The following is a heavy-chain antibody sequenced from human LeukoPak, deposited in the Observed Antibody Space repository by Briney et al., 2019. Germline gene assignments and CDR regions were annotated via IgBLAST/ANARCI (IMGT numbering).Heavy chain of an antibody. V-gene: IGHV3-9*01. CDR3: AKGPSRGCSADCSHY. CDR1: GFTFDDYA. Sequence: TGGSLRLSCAASGFTFDDYAMHWVRQPPGKGLEWVSGISWNSAIIDYADSVKGRFTISRDNAKNSLYLQMNSLKPEDTALYYCAKGPSRGCSADCSHYWGQGTLVSVSS. J-gene: IGHJ4*02. CDR2: ISWNSAII. D-gene: IGHD2-21*02.